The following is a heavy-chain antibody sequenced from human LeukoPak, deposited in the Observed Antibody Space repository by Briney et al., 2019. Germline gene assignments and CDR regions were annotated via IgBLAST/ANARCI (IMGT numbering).Heavy chain of an antibody. CDR2: IYYSGST. V-gene: IGHV4-39*01. Sequence: PSETLSLTCTVSGGSISSSRYYWGWIRQPPGKGLEWIGSIYYSGSTYYNPSLKSRVTISVDTSKNQFSLKLSSVTAADTAVYYCARHAFAIGSYGDYWGQGTLVTVSS. J-gene: IGHJ4*02. CDR3: ARHAFAIGSYGDY. D-gene: IGHD1-26*01. CDR1: GGSISSSRYY.